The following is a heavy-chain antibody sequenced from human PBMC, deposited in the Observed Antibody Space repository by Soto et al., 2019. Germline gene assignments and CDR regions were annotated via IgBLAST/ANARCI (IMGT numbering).Heavy chain of an antibody. V-gene: IGHV1-18*01. CDR2: ISAYNGNT. J-gene: IGHJ3*02. Sequence: ASVKVSCKASGYTFTSYGISWVRQAPGQGLEWMGWISAYNGNTNYAQKLQSRVTMTTDTSTSTAYMELRSLRSDDTAVYYCAREENENYDYIWGSYRDDAFDIWGQGAMVTVSS. CDR1: GYTFTSYG. D-gene: IGHD3-16*02. CDR3: AREENENYDYIWGSYRDDAFDI.